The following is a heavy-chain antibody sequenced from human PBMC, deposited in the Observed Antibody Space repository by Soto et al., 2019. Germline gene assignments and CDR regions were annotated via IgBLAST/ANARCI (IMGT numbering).Heavy chain of an antibody. Sequence: SEILSLTCTVSGGSISSSNYYWAWIRQSPGKGLEWIGSVYYNGFTYYNPSLKSRVTISVDTSKNQFSLQLNSVTPEDTAVYYCAREGRRPAGDDYGDYPPPENWFDPWGQGTLVTVSS. CDR1: GGSISSSNYY. J-gene: IGHJ5*02. V-gene: IGHV4-39*02. CDR3: AREGRRPAGDDYGDYPPPENWFDP. D-gene: IGHD4-17*01. CDR2: VYYNGFT.